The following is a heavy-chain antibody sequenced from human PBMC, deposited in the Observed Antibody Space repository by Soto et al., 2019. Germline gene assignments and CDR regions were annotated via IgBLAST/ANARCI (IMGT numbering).Heavy chain of an antibody. Sequence: ASVKVSCKASGGTFSSYAISWVRQAPGQGLEWMGGIIPIFGTANYAQKFQGRVTITADESTSTAYMELSSLRSEDTAVYYCARDLYGSGSSPPSWGQGTLVTVSS. CDR1: GGTFSSYA. D-gene: IGHD3-10*01. CDR3: ARDLYGSGSSPPS. CDR2: IIPIFGTA. V-gene: IGHV1-69*13. J-gene: IGHJ5*02.